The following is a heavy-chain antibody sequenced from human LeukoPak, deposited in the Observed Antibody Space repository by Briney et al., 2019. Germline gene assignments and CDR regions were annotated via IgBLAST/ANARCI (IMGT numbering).Heavy chain of an antibody. Sequence: PGGSLRLSCAASGFTFSSYSMNWVRQAPGKGLEWVSSISSSSSYIYYADSVKGRFTISRDNSKATLYLQMNSLRAEDTAVYYCAKGRALVASRGYDTWGQGTLVIVSS. V-gene: IGHV3-21*04. CDR1: GFTFSSYS. CDR3: AKGRALVASRGYDT. D-gene: IGHD5-12*01. J-gene: IGHJ4*02. CDR2: ISSSSSYI.